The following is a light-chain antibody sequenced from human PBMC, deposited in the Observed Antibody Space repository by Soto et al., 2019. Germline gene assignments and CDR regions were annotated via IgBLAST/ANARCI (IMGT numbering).Light chain of an antibody. CDR1: QSVSSY. V-gene: IGKV3-11*01. J-gene: IGKJ2*01. CDR2: DAS. Sequence: EIVLTQSPATLSLSPGERATLSCRASQSVSSYLAWYQQKPGQAPRLLIYDASNRAHGIPARFSGSGSGTDFTLTISSLEPEDFAVYYCQQRSNWPPYTFGQGTKLEIK. CDR3: QQRSNWPPYT.